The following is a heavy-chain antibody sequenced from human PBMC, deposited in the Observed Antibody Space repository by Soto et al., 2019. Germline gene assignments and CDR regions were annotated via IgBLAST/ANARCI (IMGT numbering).Heavy chain of an antibody. CDR3: ARGGPGYYGSGSYYPR. Sequence: TLSLTCAVYGGSFSGYYWTWIRQRPGKGLEWIGEIDHSGSANYNPSLKSRVTISLDTSKNQLSLKLNSVTAADTAVYYCARGGPGYYGSGSYYPRWGQGTLVTVSS. J-gene: IGHJ1*01. V-gene: IGHV4-34*01. CDR2: IDHSGSA. CDR1: GGSFSGYY. D-gene: IGHD3-10*01.